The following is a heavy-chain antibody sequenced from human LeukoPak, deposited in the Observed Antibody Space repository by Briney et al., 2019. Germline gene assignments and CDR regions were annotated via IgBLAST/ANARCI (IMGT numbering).Heavy chain of an antibody. Sequence: PGGSLRLSCAASGFTVSSNYMRWVRQAPGKGLEWVSAISNAGGRTYYADSAKGRFTISRDNPKNTLYLQMNSLRAEDTAVYYCAKADSSGYYGALDYWGQGTLVTVSS. CDR2: ISNAGGRT. CDR1: GFTVSSNY. V-gene: IGHV3-23*01. D-gene: IGHD3-22*01. CDR3: AKADSSGYYGALDY. J-gene: IGHJ4*02.